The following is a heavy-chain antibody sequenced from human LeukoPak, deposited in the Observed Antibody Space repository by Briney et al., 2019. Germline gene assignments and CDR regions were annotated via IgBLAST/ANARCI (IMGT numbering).Heavy chain of an antibody. D-gene: IGHD3-22*01. Sequence: GGSLRLSCAASGFTFSGYWMSWVRQAPGKGLEWVANIKQDGSDKYYVDSVKGRFTISRDNAKNSLYLQMNSLRAEDTAVYYCARDLRITIIQKALGYWGQGTMVTVSS. CDR3: ARDLRITIIQKALGY. CDR1: GFTFSGYW. CDR2: IKQDGSDK. J-gene: IGHJ4*02. V-gene: IGHV3-7*01.